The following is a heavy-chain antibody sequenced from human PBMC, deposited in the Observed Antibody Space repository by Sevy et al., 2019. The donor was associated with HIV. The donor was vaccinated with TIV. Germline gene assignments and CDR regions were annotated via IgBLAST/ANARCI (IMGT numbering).Heavy chain of an antibody. CDR1: GGSISSSSYY. D-gene: IGHD6-13*01. Sequence: SETLSLTCTISGGSISSSSYYWGWIRQPPGKGLEWIGSIYYSWSTYYNPSLKSRVTISVDTSKNQFSLKLSSVTAADTAVYYCAAIIAAAGTYYYYYGMDVWGQGTTVTVSS. J-gene: IGHJ6*02. CDR3: AAIIAAAGTYYYYYGMDV. CDR2: IYYSWST. V-gene: IGHV4-39*01.